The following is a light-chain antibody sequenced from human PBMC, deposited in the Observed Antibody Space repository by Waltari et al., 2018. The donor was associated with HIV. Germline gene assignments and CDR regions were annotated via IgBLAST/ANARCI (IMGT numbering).Light chain of an antibody. Sequence: VLPQSPATLSVSPGERATLSCRASQSVSSNLAWYQQKPGQAPRLLISGASIRATGIPARFSGSGSGTEFTLTISSLQSEDFAFYYCQHYNNWPRTFGQGTKVEIK. J-gene: IGKJ1*01. CDR1: QSVSSN. CDR3: QHYNNWPRT. CDR2: GAS. V-gene: IGKV3-15*01.